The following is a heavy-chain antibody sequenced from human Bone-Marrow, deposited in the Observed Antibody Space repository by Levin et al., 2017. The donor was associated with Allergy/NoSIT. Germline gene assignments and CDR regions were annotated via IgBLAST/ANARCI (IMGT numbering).Heavy chain of an antibody. Sequence: GGSLRLSCAASGFTFSSYAMHWVRQAPGKGLEWVAVISYDGSNKYYADSVKGRFTISRDNSKNTLYLQMNSLRAEDTAVYYCARGAYSSGWSDGMDVWGQGTTVTVSS. J-gene: IGHJ6*02. CDR1: GFTFSSYA. V-gene: IGHV3-30-3*01. D-gene: IGHD6-19*01. CDR2: ISYDGSNK. CDR3: ARGAYSSGWSDGMDV.